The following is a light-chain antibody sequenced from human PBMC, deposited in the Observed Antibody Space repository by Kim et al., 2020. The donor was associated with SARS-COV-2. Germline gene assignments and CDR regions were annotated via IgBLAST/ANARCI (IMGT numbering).Light chain of an antibody. CDR2: GAS. V-gene: IGKV3-20*01. J-gene: IGKJ1*01. CDR1: QSVRSSY. Sequence: IVLTQSPGTLSLSPGERATLSCRASQSVRSSYLAWYQQKLGQAPRLLIYGASSRAAGIPDRFSGSGSGTDFTLTISRLEPEDSAVYYCQQYGSSPGTFGQGTKVEIE. CDR3: QQYGSSPGT.